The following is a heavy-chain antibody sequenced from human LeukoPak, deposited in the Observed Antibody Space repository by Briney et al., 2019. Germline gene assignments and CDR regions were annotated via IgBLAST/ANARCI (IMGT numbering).Heavy chain of an antibody. CDR1: GYTFTSYG. J-gene: IGHJ4*02. CDR3: ARRDDILTKWIDY. D-gene: IGHD3-9*01. Sequence: ASVKLSCKASGYTFTSYGISWVRQPPGQGLEWMGWISAYNGNTNYAQKLQGRVTMTTDTSTSTAYMELRSLRSDDTAVYYCARRDDILTKWIDYWGQGTLVSVFS. CDR2: ISAYNGNT. V-gene: IGHV1-18*01.